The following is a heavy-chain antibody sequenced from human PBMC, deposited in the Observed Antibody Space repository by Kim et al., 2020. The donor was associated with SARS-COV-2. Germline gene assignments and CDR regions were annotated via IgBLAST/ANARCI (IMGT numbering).Heavy chain of an antibody. J-gene: IGHJ4*02. V-gene: IGHV3-23*01. D-gene: IGHD3-3*01. CDR3: AKRSAYNFEY. Sequence: TYCAHSVKRRFTITRDNPKNTLCLQMDGLRAEDTAVYYCAKRSAYNFEYWGEGTLVTVSS. CDR2: T.